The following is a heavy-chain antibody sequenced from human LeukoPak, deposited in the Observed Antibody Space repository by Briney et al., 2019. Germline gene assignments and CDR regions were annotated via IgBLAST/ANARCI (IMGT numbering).Heavy chain of an antibody. CDR3: ARDSNGDCTN. Sequence: GGSLRLSCAASGFTFSSYGMHWVRQAPGKGLEWAAVIWYDGSNKYYADSVKGRFTISRDNSKNTLYLQMNSLRAEDTAVYYCARDSNGDCTNWGQGTLVTVSS. V-gene: IGHV3-33*01. D-gene: IGHD2-21*02. CDR2: IWYDGSNK. J-gene: IGHJ4*02. CDR1: GFTFSSYG.